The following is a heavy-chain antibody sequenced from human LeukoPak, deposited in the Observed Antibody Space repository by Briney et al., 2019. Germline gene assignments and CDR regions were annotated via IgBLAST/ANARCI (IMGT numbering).Heavy chain of an antibody. D-gene: IGHD6-19*01. CDR1: GYTFTSYY. J-gene: IGHJ4*02. CDR3: ARESSGWYELDY. CDR2: INPSGGST. V-gene: IGHV1-46*01. Sequence: ASVKVSCKASGYTFTSYYMHWVRQAPGQGLEWMGIINPSGGSTSYAQKFQGRVTMTRDTSTSTVYMELSSLRAEDTAVYYCARESSGWYELDYWGRGTLVTVSS.